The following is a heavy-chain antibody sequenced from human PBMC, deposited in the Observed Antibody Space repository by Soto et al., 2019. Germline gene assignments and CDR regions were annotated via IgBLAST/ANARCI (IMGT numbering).Heavy chain of an antibody. J-gene: IGHJ5*02. D-gene: IGHD2-2*02. CDR3: ARDQASYGSYRERNNWFDP. V-gene: IGHV1-46*03. CDR1: GYTFTSYY. Sequence: ASVKVSCKASGYTFTSYYMHWVRQAPGQGLEWMGIINPSGGSTSYAQKFQGRVTMARDTSTSTVYMELSSLRSEDTAVYYCARDQASYGSYRERNNWFDPWGQGTLVTVAS. CDR2: INPSGGST.